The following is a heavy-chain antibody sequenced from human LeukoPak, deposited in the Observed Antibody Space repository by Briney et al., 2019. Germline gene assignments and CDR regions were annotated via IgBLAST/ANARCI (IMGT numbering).Heavy chain of an antibody. CDR3: ARGRGTGGGVRKSKNWFDP. Sequence: PSETLSLTCTVSGDSITSRSYYWGWIRQPPGKGLEWIGEINHSGSTNYNPSLNSRVTISVDTSKTQFSLKLSSVTAADTAVYYCARGRGTGGGVRKSKNWFDPWGQGTLVTVSS. V-gene: IGHV4-39*07. CDR1: GDSITSRSYY. CDR2: INHSGST. J-gene: IGHJ5*02. D-gene: IGHD2-8*02.